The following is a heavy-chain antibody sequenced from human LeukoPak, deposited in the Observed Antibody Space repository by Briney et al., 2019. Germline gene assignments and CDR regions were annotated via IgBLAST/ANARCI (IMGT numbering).Heavy chain of an antibody. CDR2: ISYDGSNK. Sequence: GGSLRLSCAASGFTFSSYGMHWVRQAPGKGLEWVAVISYDGSNKYYADSVKGRFTISRDNSKNTLYLQMNSLRAEDTAVYYCAKGARDTAMVFDYWGQGTLVTVSS. D-gene: IGHD5-18*01. CDR1: GFTFSSYG. V-gene: IGHV3-30*18. CDR3: AKGARDTAMVFDY. J-gene: IGHJ4*02.